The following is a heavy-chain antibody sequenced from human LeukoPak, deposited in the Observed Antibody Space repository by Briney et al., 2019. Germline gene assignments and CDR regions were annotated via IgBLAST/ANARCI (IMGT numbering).Heavy chain of an antibody. CDR2: IYSGGST. CDR1: GFTVSSNY. D-gene: IGHD3-16*02. Sequence: GGSLRLSCAASGFTVSSNYMSWVRQAPGKGLEWVSVIYSGGSTYYADSVEGRFTISRDNSKNALYLQMNSLRAEDTAVYYCASLSMRPYWGQGTLVTVSS. J-gene: IGHJ4*02. V-gene: IGHV3-53*01. CDR3: ASLSMRPY.